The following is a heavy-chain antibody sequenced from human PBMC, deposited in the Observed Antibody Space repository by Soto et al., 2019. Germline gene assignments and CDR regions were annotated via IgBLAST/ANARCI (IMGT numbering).Heavy chain of an antibody. V-gene: IGHV1-69*12. CDR1: GGTFSSYA. J-gene: IGHJ2*01. Sequence: QVQLVQSGAEVKKPGSSVKVSCKASGGTFSSYAISWVRQAPGQGLEWMGGIIPIFGTVNYAQKFQGRVTITADGSTSTAYMELSSLRSEDTAVYYCARGNHRWLQLWYFDLWGRGTLVTVSS. CDR3: ARGNHRWLQLWYFDL. D-gene: IGHD5-12*01. CDR2: IIPIFGTV.